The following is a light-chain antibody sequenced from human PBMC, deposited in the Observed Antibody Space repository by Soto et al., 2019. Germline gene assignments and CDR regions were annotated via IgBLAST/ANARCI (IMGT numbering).Light chain of an antibody. Sequence: DIQMTQSPSSQSASVGDRVTITCQASQNINNYLNCYQQKPGRAPKLMIYDASNLEAGVPSRFRGSGSGTDFTFTISRLQPEDIATYYCQQYENLPTFGQGTRLEIK. J-gene: IGKJ5*01. CDR1: QNINNY. CDR3: QQYENLPT. V-gene: IGKV1-33*01. CDR2: DAS.